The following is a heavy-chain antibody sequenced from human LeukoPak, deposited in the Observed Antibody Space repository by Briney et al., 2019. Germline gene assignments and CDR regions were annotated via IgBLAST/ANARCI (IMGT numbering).Heavy chain of an antibody. CDR3: ARDSIDIVVVPAAQNWFDP. J-gene: IGHJ5*02. CDR1: GYTFIGYY. CDR2: INPNSGGT. D-gene: IGHD2-2*01. V-gene: IGHV1-2*02. Sequence: GASVKVSCKASGYTFIGYYMHWVRQAPGQGLEWMGWINPNSGGTNYAQKLQGRVTMTTDTSTSTAYMELRSLRSDDTAVYYCARDSIDIVVVPAAQNWFDPWGQGTLVTVSS.